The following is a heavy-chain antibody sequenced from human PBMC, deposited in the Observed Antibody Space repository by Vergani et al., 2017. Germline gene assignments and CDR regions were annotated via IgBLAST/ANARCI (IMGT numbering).Heavy chain of an antibody. D-gene: IGHD2-2*02. V-gene: IGHV1-3*01. CDR3: ARGGYCSSTSCYNLNYYYYYMDV. J-gene: IGHJ6*03. Sequence: QVQLVQSGAEVKKPGASVKVSCKASGYTFTSYAMHWVRQAPGQRLEWMGWISAGNGNTKYSQKFQGRFTITRDTSASTAYMELSSLRSEDTAVYYCARGGYCSSTSCYNLNYYYYYMDVWGKGTTVTVSS. CDR2: ISAGNGNT. CDR1: GYTFTSYA.